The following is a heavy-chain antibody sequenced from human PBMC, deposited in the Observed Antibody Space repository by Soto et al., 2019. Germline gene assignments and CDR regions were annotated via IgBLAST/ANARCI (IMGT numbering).Heavy chain of an antibody. J-gene: IGHJ4*02. CDR3: ARHFSVDHFDY. CDR2: IYYSGST. D-gene: IGHD3-9*01. V-gene: IGHV4-39*01. Sequence: PSETLSLTCTVSGDSITSNSYFWARIRQPPGKGLEWIGSIYYSGSTYHNPSLKSRVTISVDRSNNQFSLKLTSVTAADTAVYYCARHFSVDHFDYWGQGALVTVSS. CDR1: GDSITSNSYF.